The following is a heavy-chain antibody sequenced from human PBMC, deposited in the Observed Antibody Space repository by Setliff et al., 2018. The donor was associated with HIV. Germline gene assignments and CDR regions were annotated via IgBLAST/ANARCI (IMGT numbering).Heavy chain of an antibody. CDR2: IYTSGST. V-gene: IGHV4-61*02. D-gene: IGHD3-10*01. J-gene: IGHJ3*02. CDR3: VSSPDSMVRARGEAFDI. CDR1: GGFISSGTYY. Sequence: SETLSLTCTVSGGFISSGTYYWSWIRQPAGKGLEWIGRIYTSGSTNYSPSLKSRVTISVDTSKNQFSLKLSSVTAADTAVYYCVSSPDSMVRARGEAFDIWGQGTMVTVSS.